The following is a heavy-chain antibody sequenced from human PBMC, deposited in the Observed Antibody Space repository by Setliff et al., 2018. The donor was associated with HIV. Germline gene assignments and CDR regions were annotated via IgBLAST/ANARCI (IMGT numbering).Heavy chain of an antibody. Sequence: SETLSLTCTVSGGSIKSYSWSRIRQPAGKGLEWIGRVCTSGDTNYNPSLQSRVAMSVDTSKNQFSLNLNSVTAADTALYYCARERVVRGVVDPGTSQIFDNWGQG. D-gene: IGHD3-10*01. CDR2: VCTSGDT. CDR1: GGSIKSYS. V-gene: IGHV4-4*07. J-gene: IGHJ4*02. CDR3: ARERVVRGVVDPGTSQIFDN.